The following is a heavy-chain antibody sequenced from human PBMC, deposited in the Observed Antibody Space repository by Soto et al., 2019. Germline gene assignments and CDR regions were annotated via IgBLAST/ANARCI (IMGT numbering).Heavy chain of an antibody. V-gene: IGHV1-46*01. J-gene: IGHJ6*02. Sequence: ASVKVSCKASGCTFTSYYIHWVGQAPLRVLEWMVMINPSGGSTSYAQKFQGRVTMTRDTYKSTVYMELISLRSEDTAVYYCARAQFPSGEQIVGGYDSYGTDVWG. D-gene: IGHD6-6*01. CDR1: GCTFTSYY. CDR3: ARAQFPSGEQIVGGYDSYGTDV. CDR2: INPSGGST.